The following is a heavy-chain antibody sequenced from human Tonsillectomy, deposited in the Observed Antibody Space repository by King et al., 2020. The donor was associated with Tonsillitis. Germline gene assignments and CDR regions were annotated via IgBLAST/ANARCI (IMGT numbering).Heavy chain of an antibody. CDR2: IIPIFGTA. CDR3: ARDSIGGWGPYCSDGICFYYYMDV. Sequence: QVQLVQSGAEVKKPGSSVKVSCKASGGTFSSYAISWVRQAPGQGLEWMGGIIPIFGTANYAQKFQGRVTITADTSTNTAYMELSSLRSEDTAVYYCARDSIGGWGPYCSDGICFYYYMDVWGKGTTVTVSS. D-gene: IGHD2-8*01. CDR1: GGTFSSYA. J-gene: IGHJ6*03. V-gene: IGHV1-69*06.